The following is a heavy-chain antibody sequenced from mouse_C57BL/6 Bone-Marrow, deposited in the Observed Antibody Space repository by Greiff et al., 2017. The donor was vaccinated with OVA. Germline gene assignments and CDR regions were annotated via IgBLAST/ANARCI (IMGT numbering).Heavy chain of an antibody. J-gene: IGHJ3*01. CDR1: GYTFTDYY. CDR3: ARFPYSYGRSYSFAY. CDR2: INPYNGGT. D-gene: IGHD1-1*01. V-gene: IGHV1-19*01. Sequence: EVQLQQSGPVLVKPGASVKMSCKASGYTFTDYYMNWVKQSHGKSLEWIGVINPYNGGTSYNQTFKGKATLTVDTSSSTAYMELNSLPSEDSAVYYCARFPYSYGRSYSFAYCGQGTLVTVSA.